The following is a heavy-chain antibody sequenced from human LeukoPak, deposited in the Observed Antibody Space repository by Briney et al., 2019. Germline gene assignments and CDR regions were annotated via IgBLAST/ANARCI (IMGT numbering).Heavy chain of an antibody. CDR1: GGSFSGYY. D-gene: IGHD2-2*01. Sequence: PSETLSLTCAVYGGSFSGYYWSWIRQPPGKGLEWIGEINHSGSTNYNPSLKSRVTISVDTSKNQFSLKLSSVTAADTAVYYCARHVIVPAANGVFDPWGQGTLVTVSS. CDR3: ARHVIVPAANGVFDP. V-gene: IGHV4-34*01. J-gene: IGHJ5*02. CDR2: INHSGST.